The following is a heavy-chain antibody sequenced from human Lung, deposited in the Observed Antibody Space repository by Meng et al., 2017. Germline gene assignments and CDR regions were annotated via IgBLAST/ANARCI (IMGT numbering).Heavy chain of an antibody. D-gene: IGHD6-19*01. CDR3: ASWIYSCGWQ. J-gene: IGHJ4*02. CDR2: IYHGGDT. V-gene: IGHV4/OR15-8*02. Sequence: GHLQGSAPGLVKPSGTLSLTGVVSGGPISSIDWWSWVRQPPGKGLEWIGEIYHGGDTNYNPSLKSRVTIAIDRSKNQFSLKLSSVTAADTAVYYCASWIYSCGWQWGQGTLVTVSS. CDR1: GGPISSIDW.